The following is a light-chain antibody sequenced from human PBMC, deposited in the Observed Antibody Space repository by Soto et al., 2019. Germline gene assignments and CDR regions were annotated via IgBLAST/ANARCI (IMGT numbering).Light chain of an antibody. CDR1: SANIGAAYN. J-gene: IGLJ1*01. Sequence: QSVLTQPPSVSGAPGQRVTISCTGSSANIGAAYNVDWYQQHPGKAPKLMIYDVSNRPSGVSNRFSGSKSGNTASLTISGLRAEDEADYYCNSYTSNNTYVFGTGTKVTVL. CDR3: NSYTSNNTYV. CDR2: DVS. V-gene: IGLV2-14*03.